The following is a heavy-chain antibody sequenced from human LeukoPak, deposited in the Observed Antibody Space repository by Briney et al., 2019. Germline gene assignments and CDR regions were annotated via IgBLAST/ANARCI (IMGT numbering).Heavy chain of an antibody. Sequence: GGSLRLSCAASGFTFSSYAMSWVRQAPGKGLEWASAISGSGGSTYYADSVKGRFTISRDNSKNTLYLQMNSLRAEDTAVYYCARMYYYDSSGYYGPVDYWGQGTLVTVSS. D-gene: IGHD3-22*01. CDR1: GFTFSSYA. CDR3: ARMYYYDSSGYYGPVDY. J-gene: IGHJ4*02. V-gene: IGHV3-23*01. CDR2: ISGSGGST.